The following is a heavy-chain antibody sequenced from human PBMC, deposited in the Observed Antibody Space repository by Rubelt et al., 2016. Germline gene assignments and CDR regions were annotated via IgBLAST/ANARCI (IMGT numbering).Heavy chain of an antibody. D-gene: IGHD3-3*01. J-gene: IGHJ6*02. CDR3: ASWSYYGMDV. V-gene: IGHV4-39*01. CDR2: IYYSGST. CDR1: GGSISSSSYY. Sequence: QLQLQESGPGLVKPSETLSLTCTVSGGSISSSSYYWGWIRQPPGKGLEWIGSIYYSGSTYYNPSLKRRGTISVDTSKNQFSRKLSSVTAADTAVYYCASWSYYGMDVWGQGTTVTVSS.